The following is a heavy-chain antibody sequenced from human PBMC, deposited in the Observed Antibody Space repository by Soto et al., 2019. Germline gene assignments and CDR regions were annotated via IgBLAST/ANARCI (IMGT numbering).Heavy chain of an antibody. CDR1: GTSIGNYY. Sequence: SETLSLTCTVSGTSIGNYYWSWIRQPPGKGLEWIGYIYYSGSTNYNPSLKSRATISVDTSKKQFSLKVKSVTAADTAVYYCASAAQVWLPFDSWGQGTLVT. J-gene: IGHJ4*02. D-gene: IGHD6-25*01. V-gene: IGHV4-59*01. CDR2: IYYSGST. CDR3: ASAAQVWLPFDS.